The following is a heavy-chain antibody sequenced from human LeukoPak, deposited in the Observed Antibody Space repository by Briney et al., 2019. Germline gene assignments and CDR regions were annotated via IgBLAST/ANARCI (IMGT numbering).Heavy chain of an antibody. CDR2: IYYSGST. CDR3: ARQLDKFVVITPFDY. J-gene: IGHJ4*02. D-gene: IGHD3-22*01. V-gene: IGHV4-39*01. Sequence: PSETLSLTCAVYGGSFSGYYWGWIRQPPGKGLEWIGSIYYSGSTYYNPSLKSRVTISVDTSKNQFSLKLSSVTAADTAVYYCARQLDKFVVITPFDYWGQGTLVTVSS. CDR1: GGSFSGYY.